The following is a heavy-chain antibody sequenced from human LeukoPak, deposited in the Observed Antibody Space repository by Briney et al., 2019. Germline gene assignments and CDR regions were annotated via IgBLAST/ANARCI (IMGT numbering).Heavy chain of an antibody. CDR2: IYHSGST. V-gene: IGHV4-4*02. CDR3: ATLDLYYMDV. D-gene: IGHD1-1*01. Sequence: SETLSLTCAVSGGSISSSNWWSWVRQPPGKGLEWIGEIYHSGSTNYNPSLKSRVTISVDTSKNQFSLKLSSVTAADTAVYYCATLDLYYMDVWGKGTTVTVSS. CDR1: GGSISSSNW. J-gene: IGHJ6*03.